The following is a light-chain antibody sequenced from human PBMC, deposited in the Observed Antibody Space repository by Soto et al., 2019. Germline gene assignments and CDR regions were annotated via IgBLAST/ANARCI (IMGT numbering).Light chain of an antibody. V-gene: IGKV1-5*01. Sequence: DIQMTQSPSTLSASVGDRVTITCRASQSISSWLAWYQQKPGKAPKLLIYDASSLESGVPSRLSGSGSGTEFTLTISSMKPDDFATYYCQQYNSYWTFGQGTKVDIK. CDR1: QSISSW. J-gene: IGKJ1*01. CDR2: DAS. CDR3: QQYNSYWT.